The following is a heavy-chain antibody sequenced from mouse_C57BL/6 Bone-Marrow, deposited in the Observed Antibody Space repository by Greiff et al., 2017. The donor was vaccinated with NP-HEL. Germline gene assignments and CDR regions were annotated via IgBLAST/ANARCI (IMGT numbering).Heavy chain of an antibody. CDR1: GYTFTDYY. CDR2: INPNNGGT. CDR3: AEGGLLHYAMDY. D-gene: IGHD2-3*01. Sequence: EVQLQQSGPELVKPGASVKISCKASGYTFTDYYMNWVKQSHGKSLEWIGDINPNNGGTSYNQKFKGKATLTVDKSSSTAYMELRSLTSEDSAVYYCAEGGLLHYAMDYWGQGTSVTVSS. V-gene: IGHV1-26*01. J-gene: IGHJ4*01.